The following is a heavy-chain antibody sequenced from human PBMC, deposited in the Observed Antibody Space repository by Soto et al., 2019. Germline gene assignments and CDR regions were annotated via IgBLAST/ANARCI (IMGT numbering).Heavy chain of an antibody. V-gene: IGHV3-30-3*01. Sequence: LRLSCAASGFTFSSYAMHWVRQAPGKGLEWVAVISYDGSNKYYADSVKGRFTISRDNSKNTLYLQMNSLRAEDTAVYYCAREPYSSSLYYYYYGMDVWGQGTTVTVSS. CDR2: ISYDGSNK. D-gene: IGHD6-13*01. J-gene: IGHJ6*02. CDR3: AREPYSSSLYYYYYGMDV. CDR1: GFTFSSYA.